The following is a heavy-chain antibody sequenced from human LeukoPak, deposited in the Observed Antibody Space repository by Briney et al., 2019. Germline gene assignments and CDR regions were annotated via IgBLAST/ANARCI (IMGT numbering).Heavy chain of an antibody. CDR1: GYTFTSYD. V-gene: IGHV1-69*04. CDR2: IIPILGIA. J-gene: IGHJ5*02. D-gene: IGHD5-12*01. CDR3: ARDRLGYAQGFDP. Sequence: SVKVSCKASGYTFTSYDINWVRQATGQGLEWMGRIIPILGIANYAQKFQGRVTITADKSTSTAYMELSSLRSEGTAVYYCARDRLGYAQGFDPWGQGTLVTVSS.